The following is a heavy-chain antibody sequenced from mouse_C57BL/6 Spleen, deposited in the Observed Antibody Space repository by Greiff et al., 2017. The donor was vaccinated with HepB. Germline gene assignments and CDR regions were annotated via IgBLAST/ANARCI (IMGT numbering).Heavy chain of an antibody. D-gene: IGHD1-1*01. J-gene: IGHJ1*03. CDR1: GYAFSSSW. CDR3: AREDYGSSYVDWYFDV. Sequence: VNVVESGPELVKPGASVKISCKASGYAFSSSWMNWVKQRPGKGLEWIGRIYPGDGDTNYNGKFKGKATLTADKSSSTAYMQLSSLTSEDSAVYFCAREDYGSSYVDWYFDVWGTGTTVTVSS. V-gene: IGHV1-82*01. CDR2: IYPGDGDT.